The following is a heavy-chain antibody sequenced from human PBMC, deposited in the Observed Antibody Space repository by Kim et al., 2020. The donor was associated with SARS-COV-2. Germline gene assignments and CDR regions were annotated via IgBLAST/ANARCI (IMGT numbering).Heavy chain of an antibody. D-gene: IGHD2-15*01. Sequence: ASVKVSCKASGYTFTSYYMHWVRQAPGQGLEWMGIINPSGGSTSYAQKFQGRVTMTRDTSTSTVYMELSSLRSEDTAVYYCARTDIVVVVAAHSEYFQHWGQGTLVTVSS. J-gene: IGHJ1*01. CDR2: INPSGGST. CDR1: GYTFTSYY. CDR3: ARTDIVVVVAAHSEYFQH. V-gene: IGHV1-46*01.